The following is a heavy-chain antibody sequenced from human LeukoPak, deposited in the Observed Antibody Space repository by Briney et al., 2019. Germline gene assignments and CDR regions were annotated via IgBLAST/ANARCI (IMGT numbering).Heavy chain of an antibody. CDR3: ARAFSTRRRSIGYYFDY. Sequence: GSSVKVSCKASGGTFSSYAISWVRQAPGQGLGWMGGIIPIFGTANYAQKFQGRVTITADESTSTAYMELSSLRSEDTAVYYCARAFSTRRRSIGYYFDYWGQGTLVTVSS. CDR2: IIPIFGTA. J-gene: IGHJ4*02. CDR1: GGTFSSYA. V-gene: IGHV1-69*01.